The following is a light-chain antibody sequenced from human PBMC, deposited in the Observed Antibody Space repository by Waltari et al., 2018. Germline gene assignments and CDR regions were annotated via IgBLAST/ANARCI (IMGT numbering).Light chain of an antibody. CDR1: NIGSKS. CDR2: LDT. J-gene: IGLJ3*02. V-gene: IGLV3-21*02. Sequence: SYELTQPPSVSVAPGQTARISCEGNNIGSKSTQWYKQKPGQAPVQFVFLDTERPSGIPWRLSGAKSGNTATLTITRIEAGEEADYYCQFFDSPTDHQVFGGGTKVTVL. CDR3: QFFDSPTDHQV.